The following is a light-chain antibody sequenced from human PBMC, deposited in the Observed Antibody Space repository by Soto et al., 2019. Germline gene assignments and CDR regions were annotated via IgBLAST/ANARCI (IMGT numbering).Light chain of an antibody. CDR1: QSVSSSY. CDR2: GAS. J-gene: IGKJ4*01. V-gene: IGKV3-20*01. CDR3: QQYDSSLGLT. Sequence: EIVLTQSPGTLSLSPGERATLSCRASQSVSSSYLAWYQQKPGQAPRLLIYGASSRATGIPDRFSGSGSGTDXTXTXXXLEPEDFAVYYCQQYDSSLGLTFGGGTKVEIK.